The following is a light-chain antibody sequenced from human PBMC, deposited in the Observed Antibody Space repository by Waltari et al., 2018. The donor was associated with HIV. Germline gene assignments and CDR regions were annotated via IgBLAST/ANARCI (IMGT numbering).Light chain of an antibody. J-gene: IGLJ1*01. CDR3: AAWDDSLSGYV. CDR1: PATTIARDH. Sequence: QSVLRQPPSASGTPGPRLTISCSASPATTIARDHVRWFRQVPGAAPILLMYQTDQRPSWVTDRFSGSKSGTSASLVISGLRSEDEAHYYCAAWDDSLSGYVFGTGTKVIVL. CDR2: QTD. V-gene: IGLV1-47*01.